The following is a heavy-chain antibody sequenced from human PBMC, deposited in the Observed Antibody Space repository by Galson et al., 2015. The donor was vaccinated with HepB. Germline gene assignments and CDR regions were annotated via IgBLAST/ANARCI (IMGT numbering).Heavy chain of an antibody. Sequence: ETLSLTCAVYGGSFSGYYWSWIRQPPGKGLEWIGEINHSGSTNYNPSLKSRVTISVDTSKNQFSLKLSSVTAADTAVYYCARGQGSGWYSWYFDLWGRGTLVTVSS. V-gene: IGHV4-34*01. D-gene: IGHD6-19*01. CDR3: ARGQGSGWYSWYFDL. CDR2: INHSGST. CDR1: GGSFSGYY. J-gene: IGHJ2*01.